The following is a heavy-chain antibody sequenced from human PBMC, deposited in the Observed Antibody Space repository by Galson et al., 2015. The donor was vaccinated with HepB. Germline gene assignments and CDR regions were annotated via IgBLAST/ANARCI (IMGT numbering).Heavy chain of an antibody. J-gene: IGHJ5*02. V-gene: IGHV3-49*04. D-gene: IGHD6-13*01. CDR2: IGSEAYSGTR. CDR1: GFSFGDHA. Sequence: SLRLSCATSGFSFGDHAMNWVRQAPGKGLEWIAFIGSEAYSGTRKYAASVKGRFTISRDDSKSIAYLQMNSLKSEDTGVYYCVRDPYSSSRPNWFDPWGQGTLVTVSS. CDR3: VRDPYSSSRPNWFDP.